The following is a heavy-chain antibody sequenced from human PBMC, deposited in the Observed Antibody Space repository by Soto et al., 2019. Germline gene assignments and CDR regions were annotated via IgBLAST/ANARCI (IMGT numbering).Heavy chain of an antibody. J-gene: IGHJ4*02. D-gene: IGHD3-3*01. V-gene: IGHV3-11*01. CDR2: ISSSGSTI. Sequence: GGSLRLSCADSGFTFSNYYMSWIRQAPGKGLEWVSYISSSGSTIYYADSVKGRFTISRDNAKNSLYLQMNSLRAEDTAVYYCATLPHYDFWSGYDPDYWGQGTLVTVSS. CDR1: GFTFSNYY. CDR3: ATLPHYDFWSGYDPDY.